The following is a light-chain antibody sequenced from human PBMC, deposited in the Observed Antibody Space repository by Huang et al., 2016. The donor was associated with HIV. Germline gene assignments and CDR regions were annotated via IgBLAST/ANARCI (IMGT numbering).Light chain of an antibody. CDR3: QQYNSWPLT. J-gene: IGKJ4*01. Sequence: ERVMRQSPATLSVSPGERATLSCRASQSVSSNLAWYQQKPGQAPRLLIYWVSTRATGIPARCSGSGSGTEFTLTISSLQSEDFAVYYCQQYNSWPLTFGGGTKVEIK. CDR1: QSVSSN. CDR2: WVS. V-gene: IGKV3-15*01.